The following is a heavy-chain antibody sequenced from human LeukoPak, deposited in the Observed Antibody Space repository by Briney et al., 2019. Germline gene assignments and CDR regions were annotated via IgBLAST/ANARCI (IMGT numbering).Heavy chain of an antibody. CDR2: INAYNGDT. D-gene: IGHD3-10*01. J-gene: IGHJ4*02. Sequence: ASVKVSCKASNYIFSSYGISWVRQAPGQGLKWMAWINAYNGDTNYAQKFQGRVTLTTDTSTSTAYMELRNLRSDDTAIYYCARDGSGVWFDYWGQGTLVTVSS. V-gene: IGHV1-18*01. CDR1: NYIFSSYG. CDR3: ARDGSGVWFDY.